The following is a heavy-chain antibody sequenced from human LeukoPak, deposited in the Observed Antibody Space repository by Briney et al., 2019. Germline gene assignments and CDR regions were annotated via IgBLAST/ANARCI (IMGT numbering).Heavy chain of an antibody. Sequence: PSGTLSLTCTVSGGSISNYSWGWVRQPAGKGLEWIGRIYSTGRSDYNPSLKSRITMSVDTSKNQFSLKLSSVTAADTAVYYCARDGPRSGYDLGHFDNLGQGTLVTASS. V-gene: IGHV4-4*07. D-gene: IGHD5-12*01. CDR3: ARDGPRSGYDLGHFDN. CDR1: GGSISNYS. J-gene: IGHJ4*02. CDR2: IYSTGRS.